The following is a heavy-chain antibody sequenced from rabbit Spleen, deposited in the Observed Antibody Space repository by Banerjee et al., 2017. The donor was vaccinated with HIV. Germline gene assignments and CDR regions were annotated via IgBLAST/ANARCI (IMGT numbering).Heavy chain of an antibody. CDR2: IYAGSSDST. J-gene: IGHJ3*01. V-gene: IGHV1S45*01. CDR3: ARGGGSAGDGCPL. Sequence: QEQLVESGGGLVKPQGSLTLTCKASGFSFSSGYDMCWVRQAPGKGLEWIASIYAGSSDSTYSATWAKGRFTISKTSSTTVTLQVTSLTVADTATYFCARGGGSAGDGCPLWGQGTLVTVS. CDR1: GFSFSSGYD. D-gene: IGHD4-2*01.